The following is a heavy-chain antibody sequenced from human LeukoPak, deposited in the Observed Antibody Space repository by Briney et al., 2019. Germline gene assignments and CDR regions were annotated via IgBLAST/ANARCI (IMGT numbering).Heavy chain of an antibody. J-gene: IGHJ4*02. Sequence: GRSLRLSCAQPGFTFEEYAMHWGPQALGKSLERVSGISWNSGGIGYADSVKGRFTISRDNAKNSLYLQMNSLRAEDTALYYCAKGLAGGDILTGFDYWGQGTLVTVSS. CDR1: GFTFEEYA. D-gene: IGHD3-9*01. CDR2: ISWNSGGI. V-gene: IGHV3-9*01. CDR3: AKGLAGGDILTGFDY.